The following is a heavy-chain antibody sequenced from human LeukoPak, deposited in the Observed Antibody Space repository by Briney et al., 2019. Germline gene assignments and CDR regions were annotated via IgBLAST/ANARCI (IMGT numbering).Heavy chain of an antibody. CDR3: ARDPRAEDV. CDR2: IYSSGST. CDR1: GGSISSYY. J-gene: IGHJ6*02. Sequence: SETLSLTCTVSGGSISSYYWSWLRQSAGKGLEWIGRIYSSGSTNYNPSFTSRVTMSVDTSKNQFSLRLSSVTAADTAVYYCARDPRAEDVWGQGTTVTVSS. V-gene: IGHV4-4*07.